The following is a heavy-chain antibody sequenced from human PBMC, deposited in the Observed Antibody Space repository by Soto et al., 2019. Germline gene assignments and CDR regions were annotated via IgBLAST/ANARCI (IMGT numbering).Heavy chain of an antibody. CDR3: ARGIRQSSGWDFDY. Sequence: QVQLVQSGAEVKKPGSSVKVSCKASGDTFSTYAFSWVRQAPGQGLEWMGAIIPMFGTPNYAQKFQGRVTNTAHKSTDTAYMEVSSMRSEDTAVYYCARGIRQSSGWDFDYWGQGALVAVSS. V-gene: IGHV1-69*06. CDR1: GDTFSTYA. CDR2: IIPMFGTP. D-gene: IGHD6-19*01. J-gene: IGHJ4*02.